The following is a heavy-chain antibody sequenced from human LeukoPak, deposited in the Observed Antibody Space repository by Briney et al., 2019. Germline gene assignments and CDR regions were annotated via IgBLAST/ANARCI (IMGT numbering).Heavy chain of an antibody. D-gene: IGHD3-22*01. Sequence: PGGSLRLSCAASGFTFSSYSMNWVRQAPGKGLEWVAFISTSSIDIYYADSVKGRFTISRDNAKNSLYLQMNSLRAEDTAVYYFVRLDSSGYGLHWGLDYWGQGTLVTVSP. CDR3: VRLDSSGYGLHWGLDY. V-gene: IGHV3-21*01. CDR2: ISTSSIDI. CDR1: GFTFSSYS. J-gene: IGHJ4*02.